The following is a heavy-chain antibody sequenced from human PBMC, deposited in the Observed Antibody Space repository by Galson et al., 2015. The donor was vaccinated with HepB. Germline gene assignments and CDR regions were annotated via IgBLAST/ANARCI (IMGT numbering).Heavy chain of an antibody. CDR1: GYTFTDYH. J-gene: IGHJ4*02. Sequence: SVKVSCKASGYTFTDYHIHWVRQAPGQGLEWMGRFDPNNSGTNYAQKFQGRVSMTRDTSISTAYMDLSRLRSDDTAVYYCARDLRENGVTELDYWGQGTLGTV. CDR3: ARDLRENGVTELDY. D-gene: IGHD2-8*01. CDR2: FDPNNSGT. V-gene: IGHV1-2*06.